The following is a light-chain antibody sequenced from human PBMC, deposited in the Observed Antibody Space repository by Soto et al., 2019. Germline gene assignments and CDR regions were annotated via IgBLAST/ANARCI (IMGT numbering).Light chain of an antibody. V-gene: IGKV3-15*01. Sequence: EIVMTQSPATLSVSPGERATLSCRASQSVSSNLAWYQQKPGQAPRLLIYGASTRATGIPARFSGSGSGTEVTLTISSLQSEDCAVYYFQQYNNGPQAFGKVTKVEIK. CDR1: QSVSSN. J-gene: IGKJ1*01. CDR2: GAS. CDR3: QQYNNGPQA.